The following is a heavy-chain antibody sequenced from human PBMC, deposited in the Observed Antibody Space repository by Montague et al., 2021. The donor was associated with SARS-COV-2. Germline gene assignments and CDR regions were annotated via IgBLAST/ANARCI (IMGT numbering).Heavy chain of an antibody. CDR1: GGSITGYY. V-gene: IGHV4-59*01. Sequence: SETLSLTCTVSGGSITGYYWRWLRRSPGKGLEWIAYIYDGGAVNYNPSLGSRVTISTDTSKNQLSLKVNSVTAADTAVYYCVRDHPYGGPRGAYGIWGQGTVVTVSS. D-gene: IGHD4-23*01. CDR2: IYDGGAV. J-gene: IGHJ3*02. CDR3: VRDHPYGGPRGAYGI.